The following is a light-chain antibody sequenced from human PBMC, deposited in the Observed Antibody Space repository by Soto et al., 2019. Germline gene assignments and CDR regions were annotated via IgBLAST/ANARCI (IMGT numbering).Light chain of an antibody. CDR1: SSNIGSNT. Sequence: QSVLTQPPSASGTPGQRVTISCSGSSSNIGSNTVNWYQQLPGTAPKLLIYSNNQRPSGVPDRFSGSKSGTSASLGISGLQSEDEADYYCAAWDDSLNAPVFGGGTKVTVL. CDR2: SNN. J-gene: IGLJ3*02. V-gene: IGLV1-44*01. CDR3: AAWDDSLNAPV.